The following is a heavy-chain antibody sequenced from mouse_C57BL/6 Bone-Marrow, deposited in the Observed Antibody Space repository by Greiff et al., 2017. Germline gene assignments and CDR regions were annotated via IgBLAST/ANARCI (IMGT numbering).Heavy chain of an antibody. J-gene: IGHJ4*01. CDR2: IYPRSGNT. CDR3: ARQLRLRRDAMGY. V-gene: IGHV1-81*01. CDR1: GYTFTSYG. D-gene: IGHD3-2*02. Sequence: QVQLKQSGAELARPGASVKLSCKASGYTFTSYGISWVKQRTGQGLEWIGEIYPRSGNTYYNEKFKGKATLTAEKSSSTAYMELRSLTSEDSAVYFCARQLRLRRDAMGYWGQGTSGTVTS.